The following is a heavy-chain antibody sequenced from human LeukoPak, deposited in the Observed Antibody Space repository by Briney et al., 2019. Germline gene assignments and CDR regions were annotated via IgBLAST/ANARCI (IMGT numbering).Heavy chain of an antibody. CDR1: GGTFSSHA. CDR3: ARVIVGDYYYYYYMDV. D-gene: IGHD1-26*01. CDR2: IIPIFGTA. J-gene: IGHJ6*03. Sequence: ASVKVSCKASGGTFSSHAISWVRQAPGQGLEWMGGIIPIFGTANYAQKFQGRVTITTDESTSTAYMELSSLRSEDTAVYYCARVIVGDYYYYYYMDVWGKGTTVTVSS. V-gene: IGHV1-69*05.